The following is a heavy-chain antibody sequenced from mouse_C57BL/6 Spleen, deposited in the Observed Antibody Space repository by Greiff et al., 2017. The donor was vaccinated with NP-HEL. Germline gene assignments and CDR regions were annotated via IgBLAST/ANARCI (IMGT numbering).Heavy chain of an antibody. Sequence: EVKLQESGPELVKPGASVKIPCKASGYTFTDYNMDWVKQSHGKSLEWIGDINPNNGGTIYNQKFKGKATLTVDKSSSTAYMELRSLTSEDTAVYYCARISYYGSRFDYWGQGTTLTVSS. CDR3: ARISYYGSRFDY. V-gene: IGHV1-18*01. CDR2: INPNNGGT. J-gene: IGHJ2*01. CDR1: GYTFTDYN. D-gene: IGHD1-1*01.